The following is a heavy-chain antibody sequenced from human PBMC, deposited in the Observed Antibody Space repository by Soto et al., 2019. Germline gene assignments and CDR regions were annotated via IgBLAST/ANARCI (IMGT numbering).Heavy chain of an antibody. CDR3: AAESRRYCSGGSCYSWSYYYGMDV. D-gene: IGHD2-15*01. CDR1: GFTFTSSA. V-gene: IGHV1-58*01. CDR2: IVVGSGNT. J-gene: IGHJ6*02. Sequence: SVKVSCKASGFTFTSSAVQWVRQARGQRLEWIGWIVVGSGNTNYAQKFQERVTITRDMSTSTAYMELSSLRSEDTAVYYCAAESRRYCSGGSCYSWSYYYGMDVWGQGTTVTVSS.